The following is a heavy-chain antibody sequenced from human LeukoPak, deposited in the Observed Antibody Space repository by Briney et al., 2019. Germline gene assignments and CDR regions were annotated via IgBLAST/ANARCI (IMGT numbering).Heavy chain of an antibody. J-gene: IGHJ4*02. Sequence: PSETLSLTCTVSGGSISSGGYYWSWVRQAPGKGLEWVSAISGSGGSTYYADSVKGRFTISRDNSKNTLYLQMNSLRAEDTAVYYCAKDFHITMIVVAKPDYWGQGTLVTVSS. CDR1: GGSISSGGYY. V-gene: IGHV3-23*01. CDR3: AKDFHITMIVVAKPDY. D-gene: IGHD3-22*01. CDR2: ISGSGGST.